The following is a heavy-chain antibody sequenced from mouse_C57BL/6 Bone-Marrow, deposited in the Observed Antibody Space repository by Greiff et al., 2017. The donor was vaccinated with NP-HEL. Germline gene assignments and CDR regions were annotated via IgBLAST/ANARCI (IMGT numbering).Heavy chain of an antibody. Sequence: VQLQQSGAELVKPGASVKLSCTASSFNIKDYYMHWVKQRTEQGLEWIGRIDPEDGETKYAPKFQGKATITADTSSNTAYLQLSSLTSEDTAVYYCARGGSSGVYFDYWGQGTTLTVSS. CDR3: ARGGSSGVYFDY. D-gene: IGHD1-1*01. CDR1: SFNIKDYY. V-gene: IGHV14-2*01. J-gene: IGHJ2*01. CDR2: IDPEDGET.